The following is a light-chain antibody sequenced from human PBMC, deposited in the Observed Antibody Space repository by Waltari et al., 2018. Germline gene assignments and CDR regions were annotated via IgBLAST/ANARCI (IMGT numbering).Light chain of an antibody. CDR1: QSLLYSSNNKNY. CDR3: QQYYSSPFT. Sequence: DIVMTQSPDSLSVSLGERATINCKSGQSLLYSSNNKNYLAWYQQKPGQPPRLVLYWASTRESGVPDRFSGSGSATDSTLTISSLQAEDVAVYYCQQYYSSPFTFGPGTKLEIK. CDR2: WAS. J-gene: IGKJ3*01. V-gene: IGKV4-1*01.